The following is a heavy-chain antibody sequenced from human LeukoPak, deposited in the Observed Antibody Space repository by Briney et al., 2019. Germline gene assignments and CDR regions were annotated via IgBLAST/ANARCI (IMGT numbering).Heavy chain of an antibody. V-gene: IGHV3-72*01. CDR3: TRHFFSE. D-gene: IGHD3-3*02. CDR2: SRNKADSYTT. J-gene: IGHJ4*02. Sequence: GGSLRLSCAASGFTISDHYMDWVRQAPGKGLEWVGRSRNKADSYTTYYAASVKGRFTISRDDSKNSLYLQMNSLKAEDTAVYYCTRHFFSEWGQGTIVTVSS. CDR1: GFTISDHY.